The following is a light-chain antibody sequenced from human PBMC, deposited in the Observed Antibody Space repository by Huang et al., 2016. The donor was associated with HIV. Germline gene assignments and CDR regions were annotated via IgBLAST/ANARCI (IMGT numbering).Light chain of an antibody. V-gene: IGKV1-39*01. CDR3: HQSYNNPWT. Sequence: DVQMTQSPPSVSASVGDRVTITCRASQSIRNDLNWYPQRPGEAPKLLVYAASSLQSGVPSRCSGGGSGTDFALTISSLQPEDFATYYCHQSYNNPWTFGQGTKVESK. CDR2: AAS. CDR1: QSIRND. J-gene: IGKJ1*01.